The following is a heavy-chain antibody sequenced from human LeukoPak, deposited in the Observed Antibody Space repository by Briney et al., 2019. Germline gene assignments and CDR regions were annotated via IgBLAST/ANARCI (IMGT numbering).Heavy chain of an antibody. J-gene: IGHJ4*02. V-gene: IGHV3-30-3*01. CDR3: VRGVGYNLRY. Sequence: GGSLRLSCADSGFTFGTSAMRWSRQAPGMGLEWVAVVSFDGSNEKYADSVRGRFTISRDNSKKMLYLQMNSLSREDTAVYYCVRGVGYNLRYWGQGTLVTVSS. D-gene: IGHD5-24*01. CDR2: VSFDGSNE. CDR1: GFTFGTSA.